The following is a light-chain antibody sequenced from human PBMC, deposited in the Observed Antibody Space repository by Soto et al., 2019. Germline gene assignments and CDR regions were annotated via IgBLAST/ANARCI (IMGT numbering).Light chain of an antibody. CDR1: TSDVGTYDS. CDR3: ASYAGSNNLL. J-gene: IGLJ3*02. CDR2: EVN. Sequence: QSALTQPPSASGSPGQSVTISCTGTTSDVGTYDSVSWYQQHPGKAPKLIIYEVNKRPSGVPDRFSGSKSGNTASLTVSGLQAEDEPHYYCASYAGSNNLLFGGGTKLTVL. V-gene: IGLV2-8*01.